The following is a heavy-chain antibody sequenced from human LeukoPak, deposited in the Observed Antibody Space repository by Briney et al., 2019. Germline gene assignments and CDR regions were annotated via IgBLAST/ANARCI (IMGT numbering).Heavy chain of an antibody. V-gene: IGHV5-51*01. CDR3: ARLFATVVAATSVGFDP. D-gene: IGHD2-15*01. CDR1: GYSFTSYW. Sequence: GESLKISCKGSGYSFTSYWIGWVRQMPGKGLEWMGIIYPGDSDTRYSPSFQGQVTISADKSISTAYLQWSSLKASGTAMYYCARLFATVVAATSVGFDPWGQGTLVTVSS. J-gene: IGHJ5*02. CDR2: IYPGDSDT.